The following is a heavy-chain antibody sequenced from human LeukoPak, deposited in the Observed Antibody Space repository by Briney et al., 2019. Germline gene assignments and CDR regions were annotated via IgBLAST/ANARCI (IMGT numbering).Heavy chain of an antibody. Sequence: ASVKVSCKASGYTFTGYYMHWVRQAPGQGLEWMGWINPNSGGTNYAQKFQGRVTMTRDTSISTAYMELSRLRSDVTAVYYCARVSYSSGWYFDYWGQGTLVTVSS. CDR2: INPNSGGT. CDR3: ARVSYSSGWYFDY. V-gene: IGHV1-2*02. J-gene: IGHJ4*02. D-gene: IGHD6-19*01. CDR1: GYTFTGYY.